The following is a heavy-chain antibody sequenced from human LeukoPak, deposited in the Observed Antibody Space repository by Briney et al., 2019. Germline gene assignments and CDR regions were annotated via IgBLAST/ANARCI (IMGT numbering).Heavy chain of an antibody. J-gene: IGHJ4*02. Sequence: KTGGSLRLSCAASGFTFSSYSMNWVRQAPGKGLEWVSSISSSSSYIYYADSVKGRFTISRDNAKNSLYLQMNSLRAEDTAVYYCAKSIHYYDSSGPRFWGQGTLVTVSS. D-gene: IGHD3-22*01. CDR1: GFTFSSYS. V-gene: IGHV3-21*01. CDR2: ISSSSSYI. CDR3: AKSIHYYDSSGPRF.